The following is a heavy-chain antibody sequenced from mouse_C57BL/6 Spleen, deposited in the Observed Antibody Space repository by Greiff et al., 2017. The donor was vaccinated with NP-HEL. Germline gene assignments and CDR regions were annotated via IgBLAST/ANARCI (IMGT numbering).Heavy chain of an antibody. Sequence: EVQLQQSGAELVRPGASVKLSCTASGFNIKDDYMHWVKQRPEQGLEWIGWIDPENGDTEYASKFQGKATITADTSSNTAYLQLSSLTSEDTAVYYCTPITTVVDGFAYWGQGTLVTVSA. V-gene: IGHV14-4*01. D-gene: IGHD1-1*01. CDR1: GFNIKDDY. CDR2: IDPENGDT. CDR3: TPITTVVDGFAY. J-gene: IGHJ3*01.